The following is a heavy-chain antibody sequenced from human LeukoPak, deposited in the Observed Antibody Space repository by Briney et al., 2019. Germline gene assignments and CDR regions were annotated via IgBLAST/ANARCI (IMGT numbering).Heavy chain of an antibody. Sequence: PSETLSLTCTVSGGSISSYYWSWIRQPAGKGLEWIGRIYTSGSTNYNPSLKSRVTMSVDTSKNQFSLILSSVTAADTALYYCARDSSNYALDYWGQGTLVTVSS. D-gene: IGHD4-11*01. V-gene: IGHV4-4*07. CDR2: IYTSGST. J-gene: IGHJ4*02. CDR3: ARDSSNYALDY. CDR1: GGSISSYY.